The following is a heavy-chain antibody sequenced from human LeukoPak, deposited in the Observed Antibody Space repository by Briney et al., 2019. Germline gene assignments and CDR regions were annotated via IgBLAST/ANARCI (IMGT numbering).Heavy chain of an antibody. Sequence: ASVKVSCKASGYTFTSYGINWVRQAPGQGLEWMGWISTYNGNTNYAQKFQGRVTMTTDTSTNTAYMELRSLRSDDTAAYYCARGRQWLAYFDYWGQGTLVTVSS. CDR1: GYTFTSYG. V-gene: IGHV1-18*01. J-gene: IGHJ4*02. CDR3: ARGRQWLAYFDY. D-gene: IGHD6-19*01. CDR2: ISTYNGNT.